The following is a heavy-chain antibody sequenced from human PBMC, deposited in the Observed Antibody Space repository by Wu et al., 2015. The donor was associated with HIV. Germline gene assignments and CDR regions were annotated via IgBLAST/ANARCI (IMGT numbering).Heavy chain of an antibody. J-gene: IGHJ3*01. V-gene: IGHV1-18*01. CDR1: GYTFNIHG. CDR3: ARSSYYARGADTFDF. CDR2: ISAHNGYT. Sequence: QVQLLQSGAEVKKPGASVKVSCKASGYTFNIHGIAWVRQAPGQGLEWMGWISAHNGYTDHAQKLQGRVTMTTDTSTTTAYMELRSLRFDDTAVYYCARSSYYARGADTFDFWGQGTMVTVSS. D-gene: IGHD2/OR15-2a*01.